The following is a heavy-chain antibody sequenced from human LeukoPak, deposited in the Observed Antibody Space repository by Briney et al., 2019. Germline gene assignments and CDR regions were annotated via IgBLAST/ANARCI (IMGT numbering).Heavy chain of an antibody. CDR2: TSKDGSDT. CDR3: ARGGYSGSYYRFS. Sequence: GGSLRLSCAVSGFTFSDSWMHWVRQAPGKGPEWLSRTSKDGSDTVYADSAKGRLTASRDNAKNTVYLELTNLGPDDTALYYCARGGYSGSYYRFSWGRGTLVTVAS. V-gene: IGHV3-74*01. D-gene: IGHD6-25*01. J-gene: IGHJ4*02. CDR1: GFTFSDSW.